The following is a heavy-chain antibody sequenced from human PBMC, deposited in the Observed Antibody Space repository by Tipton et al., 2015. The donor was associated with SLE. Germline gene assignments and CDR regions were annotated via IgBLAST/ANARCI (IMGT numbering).Heavy chain of an antibody. J-gene: IGHJ6*03. CDR3: SRGYYYYTDV. V-gene: IGHV4-61*02. CDR2: IYTSGST. Sequence: TLSLTCTVSGGSISSGSYYWSRIRQPAGKGLEWIGRIYTSGSTNYNPSLKSLVTIPVDTSKNHFSLKVNSVTAADTAVYYCSRGYYYYTDVWVKGTTVTVSS. CDR1: GGSISSGSYY.